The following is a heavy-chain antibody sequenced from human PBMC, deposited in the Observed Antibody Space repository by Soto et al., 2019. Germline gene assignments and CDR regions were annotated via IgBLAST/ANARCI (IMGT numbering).Heavy chain of an antibody. V-gene: IGHV3-21*01. D-gene: IGHD3-22*01. Sequence: GGSLRLSCAASGFTFSSYSMNWVRQAPGKGLEWVSSISSSSSYIYYADSVKGRFTISRDNAKNSLYLQMNSLRAEETAVYYCARETHALGDYYDSRDDAFDIWGQGTMVTVSS. CDR1: GFTFSSYS. J-gene: IGHJ3*02. CDR3: ARETHALGDYYDSRDDAFDI. CDR2: ISSSSSYI.